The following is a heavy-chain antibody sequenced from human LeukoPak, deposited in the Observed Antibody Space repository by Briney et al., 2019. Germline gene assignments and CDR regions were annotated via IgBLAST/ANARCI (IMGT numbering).Heavy chain of an antibody. CDR1: GITFNSHG. CDR3: AREATWGQWYFDH. V-gene: IGHV3-30*03. Sequence: GRSLRLSCVASGITFNSHGMHWVRQAPGKGLVWVAVIAADGGVKHYADSVKGRFTLSRDNSKNTLYLQMNSLSVEDTAVYYCAREATWGQWYFDHWGQGTPVTVSS. CDR2: IAADGGVK. D-gene: IGHD6-19*01. J-gene: IGHJ4*02.